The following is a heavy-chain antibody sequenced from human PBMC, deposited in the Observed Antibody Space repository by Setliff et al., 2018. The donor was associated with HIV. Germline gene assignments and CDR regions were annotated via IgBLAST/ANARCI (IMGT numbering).Heavy chain of an antibody. J-gene: IGHJ6*03. CDR1: GGAITNSRHY. D-gene: IGHD4-4*01. CDR2: ISDSATT. V-gene: IGHV4-39*07. Sequence: SETLSLTCAVSGGAITNSRHYWVWIRQSPGKGLEWIGTRISDSATTSVNPSLKSRVTISLDTSKKQFSLKVISVTAADTAIYYCARGKHDFSNYGSSDYFYYRDVWGKGTTVTVS. CDR3: ARGKHDFSNYGSSDYFYYRDV.